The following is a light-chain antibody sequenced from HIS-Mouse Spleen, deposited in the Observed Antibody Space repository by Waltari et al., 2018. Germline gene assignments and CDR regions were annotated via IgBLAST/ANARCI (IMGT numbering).Light chain of an antibody. V-gene: IGLV3-25*03. CDR2: KDS. CDR1: ALPKHY. CDR3: QSADSSGTYVV. J-gene: IGLJ2*01. Sequence: SYELTQPPSVSVSPGQTARITCSGEALPKHYAYWYQQKPGQSPVLVIYKDSERPSGIPERFSGSSSGTTVTLTISGVQAEDEADYYCQSADSSGTYVVFGGGTKLTVL.